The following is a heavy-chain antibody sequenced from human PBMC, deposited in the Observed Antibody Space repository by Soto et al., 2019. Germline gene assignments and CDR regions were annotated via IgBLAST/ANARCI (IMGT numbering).Heavy chain of an antibody. D-gene: IGHD4-17*01. J-gene: IGHJ5*02. V-gene: IGHV4-59*12. CDR2: IYYSGST. Sequence: SETLSLTCTVSGGSISSYYWSWIRQPPGKGLEWIGEIYYSGSTNYNPSLKSRVTISVDTSKNQFSLKLSAVIAADTAVYYCASHDYGDYVGWFDPWGQGTLVTVSS. CDR3: ASHDYGDYVGWFDP. CDR1: GGSISSYY.